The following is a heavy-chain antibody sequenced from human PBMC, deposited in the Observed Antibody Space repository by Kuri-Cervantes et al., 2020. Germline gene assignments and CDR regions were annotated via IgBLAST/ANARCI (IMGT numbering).Heavy chain of an antibody. CDR2: IYSGGST. CDR3: ARVAYHYYAMDV. V-gene: IGHV3-53*01. J-gene: IGHJ6*02. Sequence: GESLKSSCAASGFTVSRNYMSWVRQAPGKGLEWVSVIYSGGSTYYADSVKGRFTISRDNSKNTLSLQMNSLRAEDTAVYYCARVAYHYYAMDVWGQGTTVTVSS. CDR1: GFTVSRNY. D-gene: IGHD3-3*02.